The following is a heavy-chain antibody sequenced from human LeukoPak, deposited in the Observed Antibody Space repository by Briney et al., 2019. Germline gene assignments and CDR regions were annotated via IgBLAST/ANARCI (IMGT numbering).Heavy chain of an antibody. Sequence: GGSLRLSCAASGFTFSDYYMSWIRQAPGKGLEWVSYISSSGSTIYYADSVKGRFTISRDNAKNSLYLQMNSLRTEDTAVYYCARDDSSGYYGERFDYWGQGTLVTVSS. CDR1: GFTFSDYY. CDR3: ARDDSSGYYGERFDY. J-gene: IGHJ4*02. D-gene: IGHD3-22*01. CDR2: ISSSGSTI. V-gene: IGHV3-11*04.